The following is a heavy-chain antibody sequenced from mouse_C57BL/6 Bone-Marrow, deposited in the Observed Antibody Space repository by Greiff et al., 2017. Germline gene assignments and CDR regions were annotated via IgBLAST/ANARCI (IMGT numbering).Heavy chain of an antibody. CDR3: ARAYGSSLWYFDV. CDR1: GYTFTSYW. D-gene: IGHD1-1*01. V-gene: IGHV1-55*01. CDR2: IYPGSGST. J-gene: IGHJ1*03. Sequence: VQLQQSGAELVKPGASVKMSCKASGYTFTSYWITWVKQRPGQGLEWIGDIYPGSGSTNYNEKFKSKATLTVDTSSSTAYMQLSSLTSEDSAVYYCARAYGSSLWYFDVWGTGTTVTVSS.